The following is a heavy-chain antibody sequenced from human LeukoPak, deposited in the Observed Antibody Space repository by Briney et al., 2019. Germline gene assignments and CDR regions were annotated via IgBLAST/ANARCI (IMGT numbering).Heavy chain of an antibody. Sequence: PGGSLRLSCAASGFSLSRYWMSWVRQAPGEGLEWVANIKQDESEKDYVDSVKGRFTISRDNAKNTLYLQMNSLRVEDTAVYYCARRAGAYSHPYDYWGQGTLVTVSS. CDR1: GFSLSRYW. CDR3: ARRAGAYSHPYDY. J-gene: IGHJ4*02. V-gene: IGHV3-7*03. D-gene: IGHD4/OR15-4a*01. CDR2: IKQDESEK.